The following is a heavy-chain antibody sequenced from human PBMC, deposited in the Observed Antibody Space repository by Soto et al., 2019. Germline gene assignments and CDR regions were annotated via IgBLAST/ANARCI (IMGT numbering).Heavy chain of an antibody. CDR3: AKDISPYYDIWTGYPYNWFDP. CDR1: GFTFDDYA. J-gene: IGHJ5*02. Sequence: GGSLRLSCAASGFTFDDYAMHWFRQAPGKGLEWVSGISWNSGSIGSADSVKGRFTIARDNAKNSLYLQMNSLRAEDTALYYCAKDISPYYDIWTGYPYNWFDPWGQGTLVTVSS. CDR2: ISWNSGSI. D-gene: IGHD3-9*01. V-gene: IGHV3-9*01.